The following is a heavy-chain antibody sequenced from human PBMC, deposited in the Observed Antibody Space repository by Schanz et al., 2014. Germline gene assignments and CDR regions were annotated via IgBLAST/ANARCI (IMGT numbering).Heavy chain of an antibody. Sequence: QVQLVQSGSEVKKPGASVKVSCEISGYTVSALAMHWVRQAPGKGLEWLGGFDVEDGETIYAQKLQGRVTITEDTSTETACMELSGLRSGDSAVYYCATNSPFRMVRGSNAFDAWGQGTMVTVSS. J-gene: IGHJ3*01. V-gene: IGHV1-24*01. CDR2: FDVEDGET. CDR1: GYTVSALA. D-gene: IGHD3-10*01. CDR3: ATNSPFRMVRGSNAFDA.